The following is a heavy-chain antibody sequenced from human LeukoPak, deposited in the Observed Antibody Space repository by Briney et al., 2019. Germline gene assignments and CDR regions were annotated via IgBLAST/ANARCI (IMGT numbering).Heavy chain of an antibody. V-gene: IGHV1-69*05. Sequence: SVKVSCKASGGTFISYAISWVRQAPGQGLEWMGRIIPIFGTANYAQKFQGRVTITTDESTSTAYMELSSLRSEDTAVYYCARSAAYYYDSSGYQGHNWFDPWGQGTLVTVSS. CDR2: IIPIFGTA. D-gene: IGHD3-22*01. CDR3: ARSAAYYYDSSGYQGHNWFDP. CDR1: GGTFISYA. J-gene: IGHJ5*02.